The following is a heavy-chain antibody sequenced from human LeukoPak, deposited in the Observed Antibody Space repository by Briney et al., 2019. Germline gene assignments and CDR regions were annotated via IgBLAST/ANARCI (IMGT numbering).Heavy chain of an antibody. V-gene: IGHV3-23*01. CDR1: GFTFTNYG. D-gene: IGHD3-22*01. J-gene: IGHJ4*02. Sequence: PGGSLRRSCAASGFTFTNYGMSWVRQAPGKGLEWVSSIGGSGVTTYYADSVKGRFTISRDNSKNTLSLQMNSLRGEDTALYYCAKLSSSGSDYWGQGTLVTVSS. CDR3: AKLSSSGSDY. CDR2: IGGSGVTT.